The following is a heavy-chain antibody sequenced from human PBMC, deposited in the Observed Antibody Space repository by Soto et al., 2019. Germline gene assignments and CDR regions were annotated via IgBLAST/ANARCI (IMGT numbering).Heavy chain of an antibody. Sequence: SETLSLTCTVSGGSISSGGYYWSWIRQHPGKGLEWIGYIYYSGSTYYNPSLKSRVTISVDTSKNQFSLKLSSVTAADTAVYYCASLVVTARGPYYFDYWGQGTLVTVSS. D-gene: IGHD2-21*02. J-gene: IGHJ4*02. V-gene: IGHV4-31*03. CDR2: IYYSGST. CDR3: ASLVVTARGPYYFDY. CDR1: GGSISSGGYY.